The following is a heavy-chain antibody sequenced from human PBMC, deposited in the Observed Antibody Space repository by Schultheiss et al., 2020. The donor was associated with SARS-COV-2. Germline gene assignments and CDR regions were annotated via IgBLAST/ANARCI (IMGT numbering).Heavy chain of an antibody. Sequence: ASVKVSCKASGYTFTGYYMHWVRQAPGQGLEWMGIINPSGGSTSYAQKFQGRVTMTTDTSTSTAHMELWSLRSDDTAVYYCARDGSRSNGWPDVYYFDHWGQGTPVTVSS. CDR3: ARDGSRSNGWPDVYYFDH. CDR2: INPSGGST. V-gene: IGHV1-46*01. D-gene: IGHD6-19*01. J-gene: IGHJ4*02. CDR1: GYTFTGYY.